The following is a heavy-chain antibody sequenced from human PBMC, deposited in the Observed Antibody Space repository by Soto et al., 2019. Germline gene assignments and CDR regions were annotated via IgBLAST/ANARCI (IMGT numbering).Heavy chain of an antibody. V-gene: IGHV3-7*01. D-gene: IGHD6-6*01. Sequence: GGSLRLSCAASGFTFSSYWMSWVRQAPGKGLEWVANIKQDGSEKYYVDSVKGRFTISRDNAKNSLYLQMNSLRAEDTAVYYCARDTIAARSRHYYYYGMDVWGQGTTVTVSS. J-gene: IGHJ6*02. CDR3: ARDTIAARSRHYYYYGMDV. CDR2: IKQDGSEK. CDR1: GFTFSSYW.